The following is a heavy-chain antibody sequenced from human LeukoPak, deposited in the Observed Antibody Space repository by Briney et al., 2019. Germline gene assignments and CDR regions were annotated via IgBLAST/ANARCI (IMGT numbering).Heavy chain of an antibody. CDR3: ASLPRTRYCSSTSCYRPIPNQPNWFDP. J-gene: IGHJ5*02. V-gene: IGHV4-39*07. D-gene: IGHD2-2*01. Sequence: SETLSLTCTVSGDSVSSSNYYWGWIRQPPGKGLEWIGSIYYSGSTYYHPSLKSRVTISVDTSKNQFSLKLSSVTAADTAVYYCASLPRTRYCSSTSCYRPIPNQPNWFDPWGQGTLVTVSS. CDR1: GDSVSSSNYY. CDR2: IYYSGST.